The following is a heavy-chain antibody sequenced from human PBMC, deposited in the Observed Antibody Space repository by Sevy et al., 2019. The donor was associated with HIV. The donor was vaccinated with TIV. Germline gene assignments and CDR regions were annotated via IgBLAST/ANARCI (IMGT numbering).Heavy chain of an antibody. CDR2: ISAYNGNT. D-gene: IGHD3-10*01. V-gene: IGHV1-18*01. J-gene: IGHJ4*02. Sequence: ASVKVSCKASGYTFTSYGISWVRQAPGQGLEWMGWISAYNGNTNYAQKLQGRVTMTTDTSTSTAYMELRGLRSEDTAVYYCARVKRGFGELFYYFDYWGQGTLVTVSS. CDR3: ARVKRGFGELFYYFDY. CDR1: GYTFTSYG.